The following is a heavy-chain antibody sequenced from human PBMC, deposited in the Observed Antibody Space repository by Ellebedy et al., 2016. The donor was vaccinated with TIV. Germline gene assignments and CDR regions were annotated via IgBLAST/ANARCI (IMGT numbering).Heavy chain of an antibody. CDR1: GGSFSGYY. CDR2: INHSGST. D-gene: IGHD2-15*01. CDR3: ARDGSPHCSGGSCYVY. V-gene: IGHV4-34*01. J-gene: IGHJ4*02. Sequence: SETLSLXXAVYGGSFSGYYWSWIRQPPGKGLEWIGEINHSGSTNYNPSLKSRVTISVDTSKNQFSLKLNSVTAADTAVYYCARDGSPHCSGGSCYVYWGQGTLVTVSS.